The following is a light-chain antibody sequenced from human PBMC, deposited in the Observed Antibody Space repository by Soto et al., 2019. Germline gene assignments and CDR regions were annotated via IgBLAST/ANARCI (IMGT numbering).Light chain of an antibody. V-gene: IGLV2-14*01. Sequence: QSVLTQPASVSGSPGQSITISCTGTSSDVGGYNYVSWYQQHPGKAPKLMIYDVRNRPSGVSNRFSGSKSGNTASLTISGRQSEYEADYYCSSYTSRSSWVFGGGTKGTVL. J-gene: IGLJ3*02. CDR3: SSYTSRSSWV. CDR2: DVR. CDR1: SSDVGGYNY.